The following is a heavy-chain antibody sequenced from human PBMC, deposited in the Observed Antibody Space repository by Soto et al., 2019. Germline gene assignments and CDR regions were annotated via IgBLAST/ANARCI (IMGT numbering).Heavy chain of an antibody. J-gene: IGHJ4*02. CDR3: RRGEARGETFDN. D-gene: IGHD1-26*01. CDR1: GYTFTDHY. V-gene: IGHV1-2*02. Sequence: QVQLVQSGAEVKNPGASVKVSCKASGYTFTDHYMHWVRPAPGQGLEWMGWINPNSGGTNYAQNFQGRVTMTRDTSISTAYLELSRLRYDATAMYYCRRGEARGETFDNWGQGTLVTVSS. CDR2: INPNSGGT.